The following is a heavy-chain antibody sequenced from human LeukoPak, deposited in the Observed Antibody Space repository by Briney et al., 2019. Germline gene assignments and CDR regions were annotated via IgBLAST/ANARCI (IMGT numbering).Heavy chain of an antibody. V-gene: IGHV3-30*18. Sequence: GGSLRLSCAASGFTFSSYAMHWVRQAPGKGPEWVAVVSYDGSNKYYADSVKDRFTISRDNSKNTLYLQMNSLRAEDTAVYYCAKDSAHLIWGQGTMVTVSS. CDR2: VSYDGSNK. CDR1: GFTFSSYA. J-gene: IGHJ3*02. CDR3: AKDSAHLI.